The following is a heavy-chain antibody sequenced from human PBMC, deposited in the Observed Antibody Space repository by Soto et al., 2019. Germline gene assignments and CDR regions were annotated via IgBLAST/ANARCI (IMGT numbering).Heavy chain of an antibody. V-gene: IGHV6-1*01. CDR2: TYYRSKWYN. J-gene: IGHJ6*03. CDR3: ARDAPAVVPAAISVPPYYYYYYMDV. CDR1: GDSVSSNSAA. D-gene: IGHD2-2*01. Sequence: PQTLSLTCAISGDSVSSNSAAWNWIRQSPSRGLEWLGRTYYRSKWYNDYAVSVKGRITINPDTSKNQFSLQLNSVTPEDTAVYYCARDAPAVVPAAISVPPYYYYYYMDVWGKGTTVTVSS.